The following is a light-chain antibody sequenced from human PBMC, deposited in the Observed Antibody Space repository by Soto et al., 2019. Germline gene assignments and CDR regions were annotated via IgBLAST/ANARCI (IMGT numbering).Light chain of an antibody. J-gene: IGKJ1*01. CDR3: QQYSTFPRT. Sequence: DIQMTQSPSTLSASVGDRVTITCRASQSISSWLAWYQQKPGKAPNFLIYDASTLESGVPSRFSGSGSGTEFTLTISNVQPDDFATYYCQQYSTFPRTFGQGTKVDIK. CDR1: QSISSW. V-gene: IGKV1-5*01. CDR2: DAS.